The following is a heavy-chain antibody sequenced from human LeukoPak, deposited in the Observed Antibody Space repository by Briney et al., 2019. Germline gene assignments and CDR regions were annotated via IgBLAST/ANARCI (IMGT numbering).Heavy chain of an antibody. CDR2: INHSGST. D-gene: IGHD2-2*01. V-gene: IGHV4-34*01. CDR3: ASGPRYCSSTSCYHIDY. J-gene: IGHJ4*02. Sequence: SESLSLTCAVYGGSFSGYYWSWIRQPPGRGLEWIGEINHSGSTNYNPSLKSRVTISVDTSKNQFSLKLSSVTAADTAVYYCASGPRYCSSTSCYHIDYWGQGTLVTVSS. CDR1: GGSFSGYY.